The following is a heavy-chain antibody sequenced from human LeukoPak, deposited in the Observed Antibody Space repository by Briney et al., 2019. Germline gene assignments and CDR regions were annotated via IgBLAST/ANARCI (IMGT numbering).Heavy chain of an antibody. J-gene: IGHJ4*02. CDR2: ISYDGSNK. Sequence: PGRSLRLSCAASGFTFSSYGMHWVRQAPGKGLEWVAVISYDGSNKYYADSVKGRFTISRDNSKNTLYLQMNSLRAEDTAVYYCAKVRGVIYFDYWGQGTLVTVSS. CDR1: GFTFSSYG. D-gene: IGHD3-10*01. CDR3: AKVRGVIYFDY. V-gene: IGHV3-30*18.